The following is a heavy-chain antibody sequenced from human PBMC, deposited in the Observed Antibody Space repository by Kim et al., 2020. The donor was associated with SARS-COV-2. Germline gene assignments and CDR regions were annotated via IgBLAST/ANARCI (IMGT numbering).Heavy chain of an antibody. D-gene: IGHD3-22*01. Sequence: GGSLRLSCAASGFTFSSYAMSWVRQAPGKGLEWVSAISGSGGSTYYADSVKGRFTISRDNSKNTLYLQMNSLRAEDTAVYYCAKGAPVGSYYYDSSGYLVYWGQGTLVTVSS. CDR2: ISGSGGST. CDR3: AKGAPVGSYYYDSSGYLVY. CDR1: GFTFSSYA. J-gene: IGHJ4*02. V-gene: IGHV3-23*01.